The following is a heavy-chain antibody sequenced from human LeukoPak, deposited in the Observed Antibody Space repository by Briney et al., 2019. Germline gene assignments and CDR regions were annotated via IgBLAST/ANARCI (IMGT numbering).Heavy chain of an antibody. D-gene: IGHD3-22*01. Sequence: GGSLRLSCAASGFTFSNYWMNWVRQAPGKGLEWVANIKQDGSEKYYVDSVKGRFPISRDNAKDSLYLQMNSLRAEDTAMYYCARGLHSSDAFDIWGQGTMVTVSS. CDR3: ARGLHSSDAFDI. J-gene: IGHJ3*02. V-gene: IGHV3-7*01. CDR2: IKQDGSEK. CDR1: GFTFSNYW.